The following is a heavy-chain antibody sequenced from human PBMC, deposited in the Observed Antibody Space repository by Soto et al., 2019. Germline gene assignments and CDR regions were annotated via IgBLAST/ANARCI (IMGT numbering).Heavy chain of an antibody. V-gene: IGHV5-51*01. CDR2: IYPGDSDT. Sequence: GESLKISCKGSGYSFPTSWIGWVRQMPGKGLEWMGMIYPGDSDTRYSPSFQGQVTISADKSINTAYLQWSSLRASDTAMYYCARQNSYGQWSTYFEYWGQKTLVPVSP. J-gene: IGHJ4*02. CDR3: ARQNSYGQWSTYFEY. D-gene: IGHD5-18*01. CDR1: GYSFPTSW.